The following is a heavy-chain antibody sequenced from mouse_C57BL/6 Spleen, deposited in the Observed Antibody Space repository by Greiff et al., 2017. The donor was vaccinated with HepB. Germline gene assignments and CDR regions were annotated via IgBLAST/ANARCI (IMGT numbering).Heavy chain of an antibody. D-gene: IGHD1-1*01. Sequence: QVQLQQSGAELVKPGASVKISCKASGYAFSSYWMNWVKQRPGKGLEWIGQIYPGDGDTNYNGKFKGKATLTADKSSSTAYMQLSSLTSEDSAVYFCARSVPGTVVEGDYFDYWGQGTTLTVSS. CDR3: ARSVPGTVVEGDYFDY. CDR1: GYAFSSYW. CDR2: IYPGDGDT. V-gene: IGHV1-80*01. J-gene: IGHJ2*01.